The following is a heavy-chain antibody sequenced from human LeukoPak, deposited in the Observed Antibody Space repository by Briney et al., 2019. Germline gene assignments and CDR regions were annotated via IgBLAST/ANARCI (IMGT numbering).Heavy chain of an antibody. D-gene: IGHD1-1*01. CDR2: ISGSGGST. Sequence: PGESLRLSCAASGFPFSSYAMSWVRQAPGKGPEWVSGISGSGGSTYYADSVKGRFTMSRDNAKNTLYLQMNSLRAEDTAVYYCAKGTTGDITLDDYWGQGTLVTVSS. CDR1: GFPFSSYA. CDR3: AKGTTGDITLDDY. J-gene: IGHJ4*02. V-gene: IGHV3-23*01.